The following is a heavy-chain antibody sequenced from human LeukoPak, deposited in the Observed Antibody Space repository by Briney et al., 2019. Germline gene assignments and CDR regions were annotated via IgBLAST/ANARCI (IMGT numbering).Heavy chain of an antibody. D-gene: IGHD2-21*01. J-gene: IGHJ5*02. V-gene: IGHV4-31*03. Sequence: PSQTLSLTCTVSLVFMTAVGYYCIWIRQHPGKGLEWIGYIYFSGSTYYNPSLKSRVTISVDTSKNQFSLKLSSVAPADTGVYYCTRVRLGDLYLFDPWGQGTLVTVSS. CDR1: LVFMTAVGYY. CDR2: IYFSGST. CDR3: TRVRLGDLYLFDP.